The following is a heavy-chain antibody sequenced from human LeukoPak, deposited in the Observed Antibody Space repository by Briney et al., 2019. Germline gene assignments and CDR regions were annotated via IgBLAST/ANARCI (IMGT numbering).Heavy chain of an antibody. Sequence: ASVKVSCKASGYTFTSYGISWVGQAPGQGREGMGWISAYNGNTNYAQKLQGRVTMTTDTSTSTAYMELRSLRSDDTAVYYCARSDYYDSSGDYWGQGTLVTVSS. J-gene: IGHJ4*02. D-gene: IGHD3-22*01. CDR1: GYTFTSYG. V-gene: IGHV1-18*01. CDR2: ISAYNGNT. CDR3: ARSDYYDSSGDY.